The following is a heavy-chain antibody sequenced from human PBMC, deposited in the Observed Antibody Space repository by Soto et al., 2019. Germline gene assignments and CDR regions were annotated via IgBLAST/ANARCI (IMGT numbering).Heavy chain of an antibody. CDR3: ARDSGVRGVLGGIFDY. CDR2: IKQDGSEK. Sequence: GGSLRLSCAASGFTFSSYWMSWVRQAPGKGLEWVANIKQDGSEKYYVDSVKGRFTISRDNAKNSLYLQMNSLRAEDTAVYYCARDSGVRGVLGGIFDYWGQGTLVTVSS. J-gene: IGHJ4*02. D-gene: IGHD3-10*01. CDR1: GFTFSSYW. V-gene: IGHV3-7*01.